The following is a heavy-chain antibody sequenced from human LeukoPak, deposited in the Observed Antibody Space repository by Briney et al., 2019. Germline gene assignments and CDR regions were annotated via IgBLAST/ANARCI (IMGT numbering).Heavy chain of an antibody. D-gene: IGHD6-19*01. Sequence: SETLSLTCTVSGGSISSYYWSWIRQPAGKGLEWIGYIYYSGSTNYNPSLMSRVTISVDTSKNQFSLKLRSAIAADTAVYYCARTNRSGSTFDSWGQGILVTVSS. CDR1: GGSISSYY. V-gene: IGHV4-59*08. J-gene: IGHJ5*01. CDR3: ARTNRSGSTFDS. CDR2: IYYSGST.